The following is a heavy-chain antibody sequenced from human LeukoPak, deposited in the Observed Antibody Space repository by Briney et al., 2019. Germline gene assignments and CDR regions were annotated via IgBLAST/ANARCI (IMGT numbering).Heavy chain of an antibody. V-gene: IGHV3-30*04. D-gene: IGHD4-17*01. Sequence: GGSLRLSCAASGVTFSTYAIHWVRQAPGKGLEWVAVISIDGRNEYYAVSVKGRFTISRDNSKSTLYLQMNSLRAEDTAVYYCARYHDYGDYKRYFDPWGQGTLVTVSS. CDR3: ARYHDYGDYKRYFDP. CDR2: ISIDGRNE. CDR1: GVTFSTYA. J-gene: IGHJ5*02.